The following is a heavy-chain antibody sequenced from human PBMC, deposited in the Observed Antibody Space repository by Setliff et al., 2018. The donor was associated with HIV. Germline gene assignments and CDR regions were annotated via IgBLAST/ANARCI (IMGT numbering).Heavy chain of an antibody. Sequence: KPSETLSLTCTVSGGSISSGSDYWSWIRQPAGKGLEWIGQVHISGGTNYNPSLKSRVTISEDTSKNQFSLKLSSVTAADTAVYYCARGHCSETSCYESDAFDIWGQGTMVTVSS. CDR3: ARGHCSETSCYESDAFDI. D-gene: IGHD2-2*01. V-gene: IGHV4-61*09. CDR1: GGSISSGSDY. J-gene: IGHJ3*02. CDR2: VHISGGT.